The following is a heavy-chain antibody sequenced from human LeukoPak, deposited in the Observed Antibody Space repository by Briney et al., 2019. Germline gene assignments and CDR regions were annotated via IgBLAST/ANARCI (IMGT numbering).Heavy chain of an antibody. CDR1: GFTFSSYD. V-gene: IGHV3-13*01. D-gene: IGHD2-2*01. Sequence: GGSLRLSCAASGFTFSSYDMHWVRQATGKGLEWVSAIGTAGDTYYPGSVKGRFTISRENAKNSLYLQMNSLRAGDTAVYYCARAMRYCSSTSCYRWFDPWGQGTLVIVSS. J-gene: IGHJ5*02. CDR2: IGTAGDT. CDR3: ARAMRYCSSTSCYRWFDP.